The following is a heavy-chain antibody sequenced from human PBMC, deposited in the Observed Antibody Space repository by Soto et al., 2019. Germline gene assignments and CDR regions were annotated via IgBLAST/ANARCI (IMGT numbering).Heavy chain of an antibody. CDR1: GFTFSSYS. CDR3: ARDSRDIVVVVAAIHYYYGMDV. J-gene: IGHJ6*02. V-gene: IGHV3-21*01. CDR2: ISSSSSYI. Sequence: GGSLRLSCAASGFTFSSYSMNWVRQAPGKGLEWVSSISSSSSYIYYADSVKGRFTISRDNAKNSLYLQMNSLRAEDTAVYYCARDSRDIVVVVAAIHYYYGMDVWGQGTTVTVSS. D-gene: IGHD2-15*01.